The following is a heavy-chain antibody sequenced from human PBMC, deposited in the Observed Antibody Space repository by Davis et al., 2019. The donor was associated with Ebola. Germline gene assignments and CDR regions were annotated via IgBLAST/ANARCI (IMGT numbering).Heavy chain of an antibody. CDR1: RYMFTHHG. Sequence: VSVPVSCQPSRYMFTHHGISWVRQAPGQGLEWLGWSSGYNGNTDYAQTVQGRVSMTTDTSTSRAYMELRSLRSDDTVVYYCARDGTYYIGHCVSTSCFGVDYSGQGTLVTVSS. V-gene: IGHV1-18*04. CDR3: ARDGTYYIGHCVSTSCFGVDY. CDR2: SSGYNGNT. J-gene: IGHJ4*02. D-gene: IGHD2-2*01.